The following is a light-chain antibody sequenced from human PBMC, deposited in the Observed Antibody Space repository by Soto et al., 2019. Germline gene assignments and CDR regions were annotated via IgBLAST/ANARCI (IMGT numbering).Light chain of an antibody. CDR1: QSISRY. V-gene: IGKV1-39*01. J-gene: IGKJ1*01. Sequence: DIEMTQSPSSLSASIGETVTVTCRASQSISRYLNWYQQKPGKAPTLLISAASSLERGVPLRFSGSGSGTDFTLTISSLQPEDFATYYCQQSYSTPWTFGQGTKVDIK. CDR2: AAS. CDR3: QQSYSTPWT.